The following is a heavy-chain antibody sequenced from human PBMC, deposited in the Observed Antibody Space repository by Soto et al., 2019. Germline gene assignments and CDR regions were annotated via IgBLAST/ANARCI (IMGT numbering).Heavy chain of an antibody. CDR1: GGTFSSYA. CDR3: ARERDYTKSAGMDV. Sequence: QVQLVQSGAEVKKPGSSVQVSCKASGGTFSSYAISWVRQAPGQGLEWMGGIIPIFGTANYAQKFQGRVTITADKSTSTAYMELSSLRSEDTAMYYCARERDYTKSAGMDVWGQGTTVTVSS. J-gene: IGHJ6*02. D-gene: IGHD4-4*01. V-gene: IGHV1-69*06. CDR2: IIPIFGTA.